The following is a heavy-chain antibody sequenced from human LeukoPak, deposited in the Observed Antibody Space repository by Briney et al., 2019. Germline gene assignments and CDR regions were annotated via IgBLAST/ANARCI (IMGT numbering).Heavy chain of an antibody. CDR3: ARRLLNYGMDV. V-gene: IGHV4-59*08. CDR1: GGSISSYY. Sequence: SETLSLTCTVSGGSISSYYWTWIRQPPGKGLEWIGYIYYSGSTDYNPSLESRVTISVDTSKNQFSLKLSSVTAADTAVYFCARRLLNYGMDVWGQGTRSPSP. J-gene: IGHJ6*02. CDR2: IYYSGST.